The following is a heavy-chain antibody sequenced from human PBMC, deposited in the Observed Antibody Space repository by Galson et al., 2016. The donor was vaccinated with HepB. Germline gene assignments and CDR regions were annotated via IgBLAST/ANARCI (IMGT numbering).Heavy chain of an antibody. CDR1: GGSMSTYY. V-gene: IGHV4-59*01. D-gene: IGHD3-9*01. CDR3: ARSALDYDISAGYYRPLAMDV. CDR2: IYYSGST. Sequence: LSLTCTVSGGSMSTYYWSWIRQPPGKGLEWIGYIYYSGSTNCNPSLKSRVPISVDTSKNQFSLKLSSVTAADTAVYFCARSALDYDISAGYYRPLAMDVWGQGTTVTVS. J-gene: IGHJ6*02.